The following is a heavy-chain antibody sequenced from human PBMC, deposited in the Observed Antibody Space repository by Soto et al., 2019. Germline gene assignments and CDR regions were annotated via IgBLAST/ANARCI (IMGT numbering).Heavy chain of an antibody. Sequence: PGGSLRLSCAASGFTFSNYGMHWVRQAPGKGLEWVAVISYDGNNQYYADSVKGRFTISRDNSKNTLYLQMNSLRAEDTAVYYCAKDSLSRAVAGTGYYYGMDVWGQGTTVTVSS. CDR2: ISYDGNNQ. V-gene: IGHV3-30*18. CDR1: GFTFSNYG. J-gene: IGHJ6*02. CDR3: AKDSLSRAVAGTGYYYGMDV. D-gene: IGHD6-19*01.